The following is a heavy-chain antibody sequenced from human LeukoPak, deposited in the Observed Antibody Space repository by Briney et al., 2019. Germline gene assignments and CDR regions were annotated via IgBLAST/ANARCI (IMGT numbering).Heavy chain of an antibody. CDR3: ARHPTPIRTFDY. V-gene: IGHV4-39*01. Sequence: SETLSLTCTVSGGSISSSSYYWGWIRQPPGKGLEWIGSIYYSGSTYYNPSLKSRVTISVDTSKNQFSLKLSSVTAADTAAYYCARHPTPIRTFDYWGQGTLVTVSS. CDR2: IYYSGST. J-gene: IGHJ4*02. CDR1: GGSISSSSYY.